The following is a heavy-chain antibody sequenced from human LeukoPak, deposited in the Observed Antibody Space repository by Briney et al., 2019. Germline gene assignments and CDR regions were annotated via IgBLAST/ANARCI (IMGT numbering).Heavy chain of an antibody. Sequence: GGSLRLSCAASGFTFSSYTMHWVRQAPGKGLEWVVVISYGGTNKYYADSVKGRFTISRDNSKNTLYLQMNSLRAEDTAVYYCVARTDFWGQGTLVTVSS. J-gene: IGHJ4*02. V-gene: IGHV3-30-3*01. CDR2: ISYGGTNK. CDR1: GFTFSSYT. CDR3: VARTDF.